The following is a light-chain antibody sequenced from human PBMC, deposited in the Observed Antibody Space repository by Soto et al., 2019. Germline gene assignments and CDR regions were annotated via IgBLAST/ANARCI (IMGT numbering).Light chain of an antibody. CDR2: DAS. CDR1: QSVSSY. J-gene: IGKJ2*01. CDR3: QQRSNWHPEN. V-gene: IGKV3-11*01. Sequence: EIVLTQSPATLSLSPGERATLSCRASQSVSSYLAWYQQKPGQAPRLLIYDASNRATGIPARFSGSGSGTDFTLTISSLEPEDFAVYYCQQRSNWHPENLGEGTKLEIK.